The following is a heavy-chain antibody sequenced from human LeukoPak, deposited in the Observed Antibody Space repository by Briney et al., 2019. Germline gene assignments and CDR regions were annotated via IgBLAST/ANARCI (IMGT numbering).Heavy chain of an antibody. Sequence: GGSLRLSCETSGFIFSNCWMTWVRQAPGKGLEWVANIKTDASEKYYADSVKGRFTISRDNAKNSLYLQMNSLRAEDTALYYCAKDSASGSPGFIDYWGQGTLVTVSS. D-gene: IGHD3-10*01. CDR1: GFIFSNCW. V-gene: IGHV3-7*03. CDR3: AKDSASGSPGFIDY. J-gene: IGHJ4*02. CDR2: IKTDASEK.